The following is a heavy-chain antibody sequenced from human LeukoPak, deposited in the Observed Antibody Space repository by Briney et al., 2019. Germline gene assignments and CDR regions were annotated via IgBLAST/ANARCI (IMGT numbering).Heavy chain of an antibody. D-gene: IGHD6-13*01. J-gene: IGHJ6*02. Sequence: GGSLRLSCAASGFTFSSYDMHWVRQVTGKGLEWVSAIGTAGDTYYPGSVEGRFTISRENAKNSFYLQMNNLRAEDSAVYYCARGFGSSSMFYHYGMDVWGQGTTVTVSS. CDR3: ARGFGSSSMFYHYGMDV. CDR2: IGTAGDT. V-gene: IGHV3-13*01. CDR1: GFTFSSYD.